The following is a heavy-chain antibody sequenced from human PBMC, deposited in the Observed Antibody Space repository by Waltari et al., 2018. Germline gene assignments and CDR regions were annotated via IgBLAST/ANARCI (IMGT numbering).Heavy chain of an antibody. CDR3: ARKRIIAVADYGMDV. CDR2: IYHSGST. D-gene: IGHD6-19*01. V-gene: IGHV4-38-2*01. J-gene: IGHJ6*02. Sequence: QVQLQESGPGLVKSSETLSLTCAVSGYSISSGYYWGWLRQPPGKGLEWIGSIYHSGSTYYNPSLKSRVTISVDTSKNQFSLKLSSVTAADTAVYYCARKRIIAVADYGMDVWGQGTTVTVSS. CDR1: GYSISSGYY.